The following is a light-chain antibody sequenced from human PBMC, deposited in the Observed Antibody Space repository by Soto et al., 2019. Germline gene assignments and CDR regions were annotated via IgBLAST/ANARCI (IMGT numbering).Light chain of an antibody. V-gene: IGKV3-15*01. CDR2: GAS. CDR3: QQYNNWPRT. J-gene: IGKJ2*01. CDR1: QSISSD. Sequence: ETVMTQSPATLSVSPGERATLSCRASQSISSDLAWYQHKPGQAPRLLIYGASTTATGIPVRFSGSGSGTEFTRTISSLQSEDFAVYYCQQYNNWPRTFGQGTKLEI.